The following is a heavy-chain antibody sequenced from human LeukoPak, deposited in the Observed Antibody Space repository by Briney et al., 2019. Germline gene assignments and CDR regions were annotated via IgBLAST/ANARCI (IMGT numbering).Heavy chain of an antibody. Sequence: GGSLRLSCAASGFTFSSYWMSWVRQAPGKGLEWVANIKQDGSEKYYVDSVKGRFTISRDNAKNSLYLQMNSLRAEDTAVYYCARGPLRAYSGSHFDYWGQGTLVTVP. CDR2: IKQDGSEK. CDR3: ARGPLRAYSGSHFDY. D-gene: IGHD1-26*01. CDR1: GFTFSSYW. V-gene: IGHV3-7*01. J-gene: IGHJ4*02.